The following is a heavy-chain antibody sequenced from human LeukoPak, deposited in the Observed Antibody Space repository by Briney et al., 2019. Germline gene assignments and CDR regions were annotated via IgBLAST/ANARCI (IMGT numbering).Heavy chain of an antibody. CDR1: GFTFSSYW. CDR3: ARVWRMITFGGVTQTFDY. Sequence: GGSLRLSCAASGFTFSSYWMNWVRQAPGKGLEWVANIKQDGSEKYYVDSVKGRFTISRDNAKNSLYLQMNSLRAEDTAVYYCARVWRMITFGGVTQTFDYWGQGTLVTVSS. J-gene: IGHJ4*02. V-gene: IGHV3-7*01. CDR2: IKQDGSEK. D-gene: IGHD3-16*01.